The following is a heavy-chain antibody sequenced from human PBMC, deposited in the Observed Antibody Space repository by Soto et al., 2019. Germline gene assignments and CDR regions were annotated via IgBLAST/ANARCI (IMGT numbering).Heavy chain of an antibody. CDR2: IYYSGST. J-gene: IGHJ4*02. V-gene: IGHV4-39*02. CDR3: ARDVGYCSSSTCLIDH. Sequence: SETLSLTCTASGGSIRSSSYYWGWIRQPPGKGLEWIGSIYYSGSTYYNLSLKSRVTISIDTSKNHFSLKLSSVTAADRAMYYCARDVGYCSSSTCLIDHWGQGTLVTVS. D-gene: IGHD2-2*01. CDR1: GGSIRSSSYY.